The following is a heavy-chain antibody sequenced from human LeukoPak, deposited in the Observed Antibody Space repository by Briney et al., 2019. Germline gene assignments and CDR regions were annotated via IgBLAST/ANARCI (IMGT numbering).Heavy chain of an antibody. CDR2: ISYDESDK. D-gene: IGHD2-15*01. J-gene: IGHJ6*02. Sequence: GGSLRLSCAASGFTFSSYSMHWVRQAPGKGLEWVAVISYDESDKYYADSVKGRFTISRDNSKNTLYLQMNSLRPEDTAVCYCAKGVVAATNAAYYGMDVWGQGTTVTVSS. V-gene: IGHV3-30*18. CDR1: GFTFSSYS. CDR3: AKGVVAATNAAYYGMDV.